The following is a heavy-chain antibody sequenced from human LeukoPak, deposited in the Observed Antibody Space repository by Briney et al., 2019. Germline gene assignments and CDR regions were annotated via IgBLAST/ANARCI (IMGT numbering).Heavy chain of an antibody. J-gene: IGHJ3*01. D-gene: IGHD4-17*01. CDR2: INPNSGGT. CDR3: ARDRRDDYGAPYDSFDG. Sequence: ASVKVSCKASGYTFTGYYMHWVRQAPGQGLEWMGWINPNSGGTNYAQKFQGWVTMTRDTSISTAYMELSRLRSDDTAVYYCARDRRDDYGAPYDSFDGWGQGTMVTVSS. CDR1: GYTFTGYY. V-gene: IGHV1-2*04.